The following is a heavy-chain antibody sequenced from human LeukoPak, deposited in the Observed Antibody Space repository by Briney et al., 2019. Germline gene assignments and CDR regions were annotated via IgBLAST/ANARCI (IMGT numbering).Heavy chain of an antibody. D-gene: IGHD3-10*01. CDR1: GFILSNYR. Sequence: GGSLRLSRAASGFILSNYRMNWVRQAPGKGLEWVSSISSSSSYIYYADSVKGRFTISRDNAKNSLYLQMNSLRAEDTAVYYCARGRMVWFGELSDFDYWGQGTLVTVSS. J-gene: IGHJ4*02. CDR2: ISSSSSYI. V-gene: IGHV3-21*01. CDR3: ARGRMVWFGELSDFDY.